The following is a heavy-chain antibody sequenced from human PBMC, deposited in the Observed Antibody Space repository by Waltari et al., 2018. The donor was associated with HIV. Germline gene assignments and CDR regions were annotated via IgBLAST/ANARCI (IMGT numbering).Heavy chain of an antibody. CDR3: ARGASGWSPGY. D-gene: IGHD6-19*01. Sequence: QVQLVESGGGVVQPGRSLRLSCAASGFTFSSYGMHWVRQAPGKGLGGLAVISYYGDNKYDADSVKGRFTISRDNSKNTLYLQMNSLRAEDTAVYYCARGASGWSPGYWGQGTLVTVSS. J-gene: IGHJ4*02. CDR1: GFTFSSYG. CDR2: ISYYGDNK. V-gene: IGHV3-30*03.